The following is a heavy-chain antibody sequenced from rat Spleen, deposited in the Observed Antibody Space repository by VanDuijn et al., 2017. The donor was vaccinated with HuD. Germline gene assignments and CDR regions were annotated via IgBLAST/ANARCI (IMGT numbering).Heavy chain of an antibody. Sequence: EVQLVESGGGLVQPGRSLKLSCAASGFTFSDYNMAWVRQAPKKGLEWVATIIYDGSRTYYRDSVRGRFTISRDNAKITLYLQMDSLRAEDTATYYCVTDGVGYGWFGYLCRGTLVTVSS. CDR1: GFTFSDYN. J-gene: IGHJ3*01. V-gene: IGHV5S10*01. CDR3: VTDGVGYGWFGY. CDR2: IIYDGSRT. D-gene: IGHD1-7*01.